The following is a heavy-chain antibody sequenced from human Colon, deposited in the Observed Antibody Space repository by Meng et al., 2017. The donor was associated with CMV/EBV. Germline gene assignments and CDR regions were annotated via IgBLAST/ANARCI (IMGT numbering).Heavy chain of an antibody. Sequence: GGSLRLSCEASGIIFSSYPMHWVRQAPGKGLEWLAVISYDGGNQYYADSVRGRFTISRDNSENRVFLQMNSLTVEDTALYYCARLGEYSLKDWGPGTLVTVSS. D-gene: IGHD3-16*01. CDR2: ISYDGGNQ. CDR3: ARLGEYSLKD. CDR1: GIIFSSYP. V-gene: IGHV3-30-3*01. J-gene: IGHJ4*02.